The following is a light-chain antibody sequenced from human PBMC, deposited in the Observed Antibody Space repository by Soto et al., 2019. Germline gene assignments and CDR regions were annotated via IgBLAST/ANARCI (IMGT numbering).Light chain of an antibody. CDR3: SSYTSGSTLV. V-gene: IGLV2-14*01. CDR2: EVS. Sequence: QSALTQPASVSGSPGQSITISCTGTSSDVGGYNYVSWYQQHPGKAPELMIYEVSNRPSGVSNRFSGSKSDNTASLTISGLQAEDEADYYCSSYTSGSTLVFGTGTKVTVL. CDR1: SSDVGGYNY. J-gene: IGLJ1*01.